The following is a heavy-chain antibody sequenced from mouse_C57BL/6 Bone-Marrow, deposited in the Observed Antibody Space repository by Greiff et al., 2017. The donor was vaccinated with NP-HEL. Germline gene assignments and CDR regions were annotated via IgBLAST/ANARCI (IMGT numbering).Heavy chain of an antibody. CDR1: GFSFNTYA. Sequence: EVKLMESGGGLVQPKGSLKLSCAASGFSFNTYAMNWVRQAPGKGLEWVARIRSKSNNYATYYADSVKDRFTISRDDSESMLYLQMNNLKTEDTAMYYCVRQRGPRTMDYWGQGTSVTVSS. D-gene: IGHD3-1*01. CDR3: VRQRGPRTMDY. J-gene: IGHJ4*01. CDR2: IRSKSNNYAT. V-gene: IGHV10-1*01.